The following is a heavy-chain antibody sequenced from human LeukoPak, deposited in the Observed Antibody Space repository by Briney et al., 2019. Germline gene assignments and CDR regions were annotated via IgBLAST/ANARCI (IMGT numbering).Heavy chain of an antibody. CDR3: TAYDPSDYYGMDV. D-gene: IGHD5-12*01. CDR1: GFTFSSYS. Sequence: PGGALRLSCAASGFTFSSYSMNWVRQAPGKGLERVGFIRSKAYGGTTEFAASVKGRFIISRDDSKSIAYLQMNSLKTEYTAVYYCTAYDPSDYYGMDVWGQGTTVTVS. CDR2: IRSKAYGGTT. V-gene: IGHV3-49*04. J-gene: IGHJ6*02.